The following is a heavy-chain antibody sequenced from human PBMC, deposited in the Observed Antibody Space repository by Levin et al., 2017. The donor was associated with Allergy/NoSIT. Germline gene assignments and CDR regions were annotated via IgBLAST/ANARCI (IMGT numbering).Heavy chain of an antibody. D-gene: IGHD6-13*01. CDR3: VRTRYSSTSPPTDY. J-gene: IGHJ4*02. CDR1: GFSFTTYW. Sequence: ASVKVSCQASGFSFTTYWIAWVRQMPGKGLEWMGMIYPSDSDARYSPSFQGHVTISADKSINTAFLQWSSLKAPDTASYYCVRTRYSSTSPPTDYWGQGTLVTVSS. CDR2: IYPSDSDA. V-gene: IGHV5-51*01.